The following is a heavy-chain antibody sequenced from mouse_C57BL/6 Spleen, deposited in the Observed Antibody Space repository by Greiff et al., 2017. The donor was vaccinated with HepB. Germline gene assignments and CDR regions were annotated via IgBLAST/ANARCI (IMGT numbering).Heavy chain of an antibody. V-gene: IGHV5-6*02. CDR3: ARHADDVYY. D-gene: IGHD2-3*01. J-gene: IGHJ2*01. Sequence: EVKLVESGGDLVKPGGSLKLSCAASGFTFSSYGMSWVRQTPDKRLEWVATISSGGSYTYYPDSVKGRFTISRDNAKNTLYLQLSSLKSVDTAMYYCARHADDVYYWGQGTTLTVSS. CDR1: GFTFSSYG. CDR2: ISSGGSYT.